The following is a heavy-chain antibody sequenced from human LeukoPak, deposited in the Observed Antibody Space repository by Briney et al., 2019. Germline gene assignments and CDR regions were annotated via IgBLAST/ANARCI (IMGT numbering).Heavy chain of an antibody. V-gene: IGHV1-69-2*01. J-gene: IGHJ4*02. D-gene: IGHD6-6*01. CDR1: GYTFTDYY. Sequence: ASVKVSCKVSGYTFTDYYMHWVQQAPGKGLEWMGLVDPEDGETIYAEKFQGRVTITADTSTDTAYMELSSLRSEDTAVYYCAALGYSSSFDYWGQGTLVTVSS. CDR3: AALGYSSSFDY. CDR2: VDPEDGET.